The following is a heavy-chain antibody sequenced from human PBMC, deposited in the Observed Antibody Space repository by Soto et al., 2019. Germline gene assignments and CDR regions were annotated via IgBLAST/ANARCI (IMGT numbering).Heavy chain of an antibody. J-gene: IGHJ6*02. Sequence: GGSLRLSCAASGLTFSSYAMHWVRQAPGKGLEWVAVISYDGSNKYYADSVKGRFTISRDNSKNTLYLQMNSLRAEDTAVYYCARAGTTGYIYYCYVMDFCGQGTSVTVS. CDR3: ARAGTTGYIYYCYVMDF. D-gene: IGHD4-4*01. CDR1: GLTFSSYA. V-gene: IGHV3-30-3*01. CDR2: ISYDGSNK.